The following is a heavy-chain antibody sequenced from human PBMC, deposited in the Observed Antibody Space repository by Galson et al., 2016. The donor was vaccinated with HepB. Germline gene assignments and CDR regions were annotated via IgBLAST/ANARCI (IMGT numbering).Heavy chain of an antibody. V-gene: IGHV3-23*01. CDR3: AKDVVIVVDTLEQ. CDR2: ISGSGKST. CDR1: GFTFSSYA. J-gene: IGHJ4*02. D-gene: IGHD3-22*01. Sequence: SLRLSCAVSGFTFSSYAMSWVRQAPGKGLEWVSGISGSGKSTYNADSVKGRFTISRDNSKNTLYLQMNRLRAEDTAVYYCAKDVVIVVDTLEQWGQGTLVTVSS.